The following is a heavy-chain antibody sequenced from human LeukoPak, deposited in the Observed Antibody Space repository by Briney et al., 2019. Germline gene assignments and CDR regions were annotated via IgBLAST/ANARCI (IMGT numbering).Heavy chain of an antibody. V-gene: IGHV4-34*01. CDR1: GGSISRYY. J-gene: IGHJ4*02. D-gene: IGHD6-19*01. CDR3: ARPRVPGYSSGWYGD. CDR2: INHSGST. Sequence: PSETLSLTCTVSGGSISRYYWSWIRRPPGKGLEWIGEINHSGSTNYNPSLKSRVTISVDTSKNQFSLKLSSVTAADTAVYYCARPRVPGYSSGWYGDWGQGTLVTVSS.